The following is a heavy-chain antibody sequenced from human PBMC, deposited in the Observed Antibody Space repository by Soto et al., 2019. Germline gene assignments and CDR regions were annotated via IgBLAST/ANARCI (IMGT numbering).Heavy chain of an antibody. CDR1: GFTFSSYS. V-gene: IGHV3-48*01. Sequence: PGGSLRLSCAASGFTFSSYSMNWVRQAPGKGLEWVSYISSSSSTIYYADSVKGRFTISRDNAKNSLYLQMNSLRAEDTAVYYCARSDPGIAAAGTPAEGYYYVDVWGKGTTVTVSS. CDR3: ARSDPGIAAAGTPAEGYYYVDV. J-gene: IGHJ6*03. D-gene: IGHD6-13*01. CDR2: ISSSSSTI.